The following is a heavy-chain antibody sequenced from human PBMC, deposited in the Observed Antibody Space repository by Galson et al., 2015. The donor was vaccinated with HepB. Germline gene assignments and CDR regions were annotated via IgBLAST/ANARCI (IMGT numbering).Heavy chain of an antibody. Sequence: SVKVSCKASGYTFTSYYMHWVRQAPGQGLEWMGIINPSGGSTSYAQKFQGRVTMTRDTSTSTVYMELSSLRSEDTAVYYCARDPEPPHCSSTSCYMGGYYYMDVWGKGTTVTVSS. CDR3: ARDPEPPHCSSTSCYMGGYYYMDV. D-gene: IGHD2-2*02. V-gene: IGHV1-46*01. CDR2: INPSGGST. J-gene: IGHJ6*03. CDR1: GYTFTSYY.